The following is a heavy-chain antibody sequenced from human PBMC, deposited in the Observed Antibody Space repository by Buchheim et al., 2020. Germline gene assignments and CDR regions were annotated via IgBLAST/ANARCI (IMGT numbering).Heavy chain of an antibody. CDR2: IYYSGST. V-gene: IGHV4-31*03. CDR3: ARDYLIVVVPAATTYYYYGMDV. CDR1: GGSISSGGYY. J-gene: IGHJ6*02. Sequence: QVQLQESGPGLVKPSQTLSLTCTVSGGSISSGGYYWSWIRQHPGKGLEWIGYIYYSGSTYYNPSLKSRVTISVDTSKHQFSLKLSSVTAADTAVYYCARDYLIVVVPAATTYYYYGMDVWGQGTT. D-gene: IGHD2-2*01.